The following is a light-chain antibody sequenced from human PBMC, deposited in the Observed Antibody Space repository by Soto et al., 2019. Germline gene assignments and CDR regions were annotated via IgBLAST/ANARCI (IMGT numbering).Light chain of an antibody. V-gene: IGLV2-14*01. Sequence: QSALTQPASVSGSPGQSIAISCTGTSSDVGGYNYVSWYQQQPGQAPKLMVYDVRNRPAGVSNRFSGSKSGNTASLTISGLQAEDEADYYCSSYTSSSTYVFGAGTKLTVL. J-gene: IGLJ1*01. CDR2: DVR. CDR3: SSYTSSSTYV. CDR1: SSDVGGYNY.